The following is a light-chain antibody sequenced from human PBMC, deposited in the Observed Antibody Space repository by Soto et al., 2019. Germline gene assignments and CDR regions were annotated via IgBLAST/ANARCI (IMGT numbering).Light chain of an antibody. CDR3: QQHNNWPWT. CDR2: AAS. V-gene: IGKV1-27*01. CDR1: QGISNY. J-gene: IGKJ1*01. Sequence: DIQMTQSPSSLSASLGDRFTITCLSSQGISNYLAWYQQKPGKVPKLLIYAASTLQSGVPSRFSGSGSGTELTLTISSLQSEDFAVYHCQQHNNWPWTFGQGTKVDIK.